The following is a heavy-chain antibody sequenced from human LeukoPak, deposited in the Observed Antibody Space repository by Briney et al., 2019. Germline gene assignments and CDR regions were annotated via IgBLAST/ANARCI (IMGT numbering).Heavy chain of an antibody. V-gene: IGHV3-74*01. J-gene: IGHJ4*02. CDR3: TSDRIGGGSYDY. CDR2: ISGDGSST. Sequence: GGSLRFSCAASGFTFSSYWMHWVRQAPGKGLVWVSYISGDGSSTTYADSVKGRFTISRDNAENSLNLQMNSLRAEDTAVYYCTSDRIGGGSYDYWGQGTLVTVSS. CDR1: GFTFSSYW. D-gene: IGHD1-26*01.